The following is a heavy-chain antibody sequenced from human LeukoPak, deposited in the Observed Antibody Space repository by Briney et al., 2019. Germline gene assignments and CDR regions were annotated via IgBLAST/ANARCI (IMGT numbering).Heavy chain of an antibody. CDR3: AKDRSIGTYYTFDH. D-gene: IGHD1-26*01. CDR2: ISGSGGST. CDR1: GFTFSSYG. J-gene: IGHJ4*02. V-gene: IGHV3-23*01. Sequence: GGSLRLSCAASGFTFSSYGMSWVRQAPGKGLEWVSAISGSGGSTYFADSVKGRFTVSRDNSKNTLYLQMSRLTAADTAVYYCAKDRSIGTYYTFDHWGQGTLVTVSS.